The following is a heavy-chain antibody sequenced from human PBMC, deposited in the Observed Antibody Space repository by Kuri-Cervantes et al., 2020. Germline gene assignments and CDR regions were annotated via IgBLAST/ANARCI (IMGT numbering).Heavy chain of an antibody. CDR2: IYFSGST. Sequence: GSLRLSCTVSGGSITSTSYYWGWIRQPPGKELGWIGSIYFSGSTYYNPSLKSRVTISVDTSKNQFSLKLSSVTAADTAVYYCARDRWLPRETPFDYWGQGTLVTVSS. V-gene: IGHV4-39*07. CDR3: ARDRWLPRETPFDY. CDR1: GGSITSTSYY. D-gene: IGHD5-24*01. J-gene: IGHJ4*02.